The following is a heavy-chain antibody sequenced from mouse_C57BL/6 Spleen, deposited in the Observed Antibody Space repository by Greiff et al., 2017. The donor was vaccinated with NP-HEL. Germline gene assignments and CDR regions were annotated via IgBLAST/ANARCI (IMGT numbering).Heavy chain of an antibody. CDR2: ISSGSSTI. J-gene: IGHJ2*01. V-gene: IGHV5-17*01. CDR1: GFTFSDYG. D-gene: IGHD1-1*01. Sequence: EVNVVESGGGLVKPGGSLKLSCAASGFTFSDYGMHWVRQAPEKGLEWVAYISSGSSTIYYADTVKGRFTISRDNAKNTLFLQMTSLRSEDTAMYYCARGYGSPFDYWGQGTTLTVSS. CDR3: ARGYGSPFDY.